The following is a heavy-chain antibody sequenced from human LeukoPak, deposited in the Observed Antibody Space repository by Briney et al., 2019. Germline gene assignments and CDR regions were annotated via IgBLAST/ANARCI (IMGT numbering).Heavy chain of an antibody. CDR3: ARGPTMVRGAPYNWFDP. D-gene: IGHD3-10*01. V-gene: IGHV4-34*01. J-gene: IGHJ5*02. Sequence: PXETLSLTCAVYGGSFSGYYWSWIRQPPGKGLEWIGEINHSGSTNYNPSLKSRVTISVDTSKNQFSLKLSSVTAADTAVYYRARGPTMVRGAPYNWFDPWGQGTLVTVSS. CDR1: GGSFSGYY. CDR2: INHSGST.